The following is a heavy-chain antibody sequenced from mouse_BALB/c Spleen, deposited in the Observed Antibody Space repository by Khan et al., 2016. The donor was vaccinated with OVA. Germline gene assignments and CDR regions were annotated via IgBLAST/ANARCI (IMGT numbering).Heavy chain of an antibody. CDR2: ISDGGNYT. CDR3: ARGGYGAFAC. CDR1: GFTFSDYY. D-gene: IGHD2-14*01. J-gene: IGHJ3*01. Sequence: EVELVESGGGLVKPGGSLKLSCAASGFTFSDYYMYWVRQTPEKRLEWVATISDGGNYTSYPDRVKGRFTISRDNAKNNLYLQMSSLKSEDTAMYYCARGGYGAFACGGQGTLVTVSA. V-gene: IGHV5-4*02.